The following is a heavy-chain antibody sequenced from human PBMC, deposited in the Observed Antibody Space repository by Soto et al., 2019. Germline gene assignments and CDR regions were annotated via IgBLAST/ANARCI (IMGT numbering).Heavy chain of an antibody. CDR2: INPSGGST. CDR1: GYTFTSYY. J-gene: IGHJ4*02. D-gene: IGHD6-13*01. V-gene: IGHV1-46*01. Sequence: ASVKVSCKASGYTFTSYYMHWVRQAPGQGLEWMGIINPSGGSTSYAQKFQGRVTMTRDTSTSTVYMELSSLRSEDTAVYYCARDPSIAAAVSPLYYWGQGTLVTVSS. CDR3: ARDPSIAAAVSPLYY.